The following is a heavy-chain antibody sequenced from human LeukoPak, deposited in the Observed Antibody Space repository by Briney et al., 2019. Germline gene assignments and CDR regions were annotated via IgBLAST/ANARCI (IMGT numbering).Heavy chain of an antibody. D-gene: IGHD2-21*01. CDR1: GFTFTNYY. CDR3: ARGGILDY. V-gene: IGHV1-46*01. Sequence: ASVKVSCKASGFTFTNYYMHWVRQAPGQGLEWMGLINPSGSNTNYAQKFRGRVTMTRDTSATTVYMELSSLRSEDTAVYYCARGGILDYWGQGTLVTVSS. J-gene: IGHJ4*02. CDR2: INPSGSNT.